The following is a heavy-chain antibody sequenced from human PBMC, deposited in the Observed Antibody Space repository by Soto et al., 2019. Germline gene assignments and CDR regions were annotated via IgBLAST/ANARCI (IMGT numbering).Heavy chain of an antibody. Sequence: EVQLVESGGDLVQPGGSLRLSCAASGFSFSTYSMNWVRQAPGKGLEWVSYIGSSSRTIYYADSVKGRFITSRDNAKNSLYLQMNGLRDEDTAVYYCARDSPASTVYNWFGPWGQGTLVTVSS. CDR2: IGSSSRTI. V-gene: IGHV3-48*02. CDR3: ARDSPASTVYNWFGP. D-gene: IGHD1-1*01. CDR1: GFSFSTYS. J-gene: IGHJ5*02.